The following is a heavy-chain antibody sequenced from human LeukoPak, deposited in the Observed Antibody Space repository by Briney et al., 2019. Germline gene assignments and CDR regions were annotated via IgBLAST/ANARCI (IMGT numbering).Heavy chain of an antibody. J-gene: IGHJ6*02. CDR3: AKSEGRFGEFLSYYYYGLDV. D-gene: IGHD3-10*01. V-gene: IGHV3-21*01. CDR1: GFTFSSYS. CDR2: ISSSSSDI. Sequence: PGGSLRLSCAASGFTFSSYSMNWVRQAPGKGLEWVSSISSSSSDIYYADSVKGRFTISRDNAKNSLYLQMNSLRAEDTAVYYCAKSEGRFGEFLSYYYYGLDVWGQGTTVTVSS.